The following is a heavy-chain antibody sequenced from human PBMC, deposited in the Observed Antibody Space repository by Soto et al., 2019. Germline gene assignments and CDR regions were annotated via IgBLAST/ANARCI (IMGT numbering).Heavy chain of an antibody. CDR3: ARDQGAPLLTSLKLYYFDY. CDR2: ISAYNGNT. J-gene: IGHJ4*02. Sequence: ASVKVSCKASGYTFTSYGISWVRQAPGQGLEWMGWISAYNGNTNYAQKLQGRVTMTTDTSTSTAYMELRSLRSDDTAVYYCARDQGAPLLTSLKLYYFDYWGQGTLVTVSS. D-gene: IGHD1-26*01. CDR1: GYTFTSYG. V-gene: IGHV1-18*01.